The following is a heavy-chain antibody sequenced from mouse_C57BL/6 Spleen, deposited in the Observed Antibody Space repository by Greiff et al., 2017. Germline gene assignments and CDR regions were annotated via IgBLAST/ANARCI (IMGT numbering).Heavy chain of an antibody. V-gene: IGHV5-4*01. CDR3: ARDDYDGTY. J-gene: IGHJ3*01. CDR1: GFTFSSYA. CDR2: ISDGGSYT. D-gene: IGHD2-4*01. Sequence: KLVESGGGLVKPGGSLKLSCAASGFTFSSYAMSWVRQTPEKRLEWVATISDGGSYTYDPDNVKGRFTIFRDNAKNNLYLQMSHLKSEDTAMYYCARDDYDGTYWGQGTLVTGSA.